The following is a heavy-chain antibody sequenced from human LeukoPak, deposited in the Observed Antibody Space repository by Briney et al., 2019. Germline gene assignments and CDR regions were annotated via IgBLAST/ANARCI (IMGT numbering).Heavy chain of an antibody. CDR3: ARHQEVDFDL. Sequence: SETLSLTCTVSGGSISRSSYYWGCIRQPPGKGLEWIGSIHYSGIIYYNPSLKSRVAISVDTSKNHFSLRLSSVTAADTAVYYCARHQEVDFDLWGRGTLVTVSS. J-gene: IGHJ2*01. CDR1: GGSISRSSYY. CDR2: IHYSGII. V-gene: IGHV4-39*01.